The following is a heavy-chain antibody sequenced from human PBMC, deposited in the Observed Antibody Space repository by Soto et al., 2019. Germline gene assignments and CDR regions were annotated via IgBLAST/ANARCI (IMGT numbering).Heavy chain of an antibody. CDR2: IGVYNGKT. Sequence: QEQLVQSGGEVKKPGASVRVSCKASGYTFTKYGITWVRQAPGQGLEWMGWIGVYNGKTNYARKLQGRVIMTADTSASTAYMELRSLRSDDTAVYYCSSARYCTSPRCYNQYYTGMDIWSQGTTVSVS. CDR1: GYTFTKYG. D-gene: IGHD2-2*02. J-gene: IGHJ6*02. CDR3: SSARYCTSPRCYNQYYTGMDI. V-gene: IGHV1-18*04.